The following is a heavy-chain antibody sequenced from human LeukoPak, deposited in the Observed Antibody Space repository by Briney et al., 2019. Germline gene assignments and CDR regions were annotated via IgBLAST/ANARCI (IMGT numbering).Heavy chain of an antibody. D-gene: IGHD5-12*01. J-gene: IGHJ4*02. CDR3: ASLGSGYDRIYY. Sequence: GGSLRLSCAASGFTFSSYAMSWVRQAPGKGLEWVSAISGSGGSTYYADSVKGRFTISRDNSKNTLYLQMNSLRAEDTAVYYCASLGSGYDRIYYWGQGTLVTVSS. CDR1: GFTFSSYA. CDR2: ISGSGGST. V-gene: IGHV3-23*01.